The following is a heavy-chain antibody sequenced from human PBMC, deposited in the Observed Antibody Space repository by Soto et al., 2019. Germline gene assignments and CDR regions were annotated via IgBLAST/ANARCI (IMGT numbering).Heavy chain of an antibody. CDR2: ISAHNGNT. J-gene: IGHJ4*02. CDR1: GYTFTTYG. Sequence: QVNLVQSGAEVKKPGASVKVSCKGSGYTFTTYGITWVRQAPGQGLEWRGWISAHNGNTNYAQKLQGRVTVTRDTSTSTAYMELRSLRSDDTAGYYCARGRYGDYWGQGDLVTVSS. V-gene: IGHV1-18*01. D-gene: IGHD1-1*01. CDR3: ARGRYGDY.